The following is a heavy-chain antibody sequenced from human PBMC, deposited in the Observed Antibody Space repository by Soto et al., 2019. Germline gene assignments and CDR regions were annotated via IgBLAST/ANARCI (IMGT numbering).Heavy chain of an antibody. D-gene: IGHD6-19*01. V-gene: IGHV1-3*01. CDR1: GYTFTTYA. Sequence: ASVKVSCKASGYTFTTYAMHWVRQAPGQSLTWMGWINAGNGDTKYSQKFQGRVTITRDTSASTAYMELSSLRSEDTAMYFCARAGYSSGWLNFDYWGQGTLVTVSS. J-gene: IGHJ4*02. CDR2: INAGNGDT. CDR3: ARAGYSSGWLNFDY.